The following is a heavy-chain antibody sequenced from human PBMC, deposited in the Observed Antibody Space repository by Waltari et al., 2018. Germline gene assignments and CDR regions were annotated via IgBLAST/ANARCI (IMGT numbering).Heavy chain of an antibody. D-gene: IGHD1-26*01. J-gene: IGHJ4*02. CDR3: VRDKSGGYYDY. CDR2: IRNRARSFTT. Sequence: EVQVVESGGGLVQPGGSLRLSCAASGFTSTDHYMNWVRQAPGKGREWGGLIRNRARSFTTDYAASVEGRFAISRDDSKNLLYLQMNSLKTEDTAVYYCVRDKSGGYYDYGGQGTLVTVSS. CDR1: GFTSTDHY. V-gene: IGHV3-72*01.